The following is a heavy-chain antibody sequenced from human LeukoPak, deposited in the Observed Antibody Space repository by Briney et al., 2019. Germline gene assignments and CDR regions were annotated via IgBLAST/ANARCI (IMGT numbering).Heavy chain of an antibody. CDR2: ITSSGGST. D-gene: IGHD6-13*01. V-gene: IGHV3-23*01. J-gene: IGHJ5*02. CDR3: AKGQVAAVHSVRFDP. CDR1: GFTFSSYA. Sequence: PGGSLRLSCAASGFTFSSYAMSWVRQAPGKGLEWVSTITSSGGSTYYADSVKGRFTISRDNIQNTLYLQMNSLTAEDTAVYYCAKGQVAAVHSVRFDPWGQGTLVTVSS.